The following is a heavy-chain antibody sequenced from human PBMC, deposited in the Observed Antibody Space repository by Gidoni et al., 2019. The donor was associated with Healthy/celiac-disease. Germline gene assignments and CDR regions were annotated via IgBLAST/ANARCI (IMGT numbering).Heavy chain of an antibody. V-gene: IGHV3-21*01. CDR2: ISSSSSYI. D-gene: IGHD6-19*01. Sequence: EVQLVESGGGLVKPGGSLRLSCAASGFTFRSYRLNWVRQAPGKGLEWVSSISSSSSYIYYADSVKGRFTISRDNAKNSLYLQMNSLRAEDTAVYYCARDSSLIAVAGTPYYFDYWGQGTLVTVSS. J-gene: IGHJ4*02. CDR1: GFTFRSYR. CDR3: ARDSSLIAVAGTPYYFDY.